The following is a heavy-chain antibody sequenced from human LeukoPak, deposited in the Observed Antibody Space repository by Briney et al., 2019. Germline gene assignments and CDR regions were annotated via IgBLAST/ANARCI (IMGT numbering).Heavy chain of an antibody. J-gene: IGHJ4*02. CDR3: ARGATNFDY. V-gene: IGHV3-21*04. CDR2: ITSSSTYI. Sequence: GGSLRLSCAASGFTFNSYSMNWVRQAPGKGLEWVSSITSSSTYIYYADSVKGRFTISRNNAKNSLYLQMDSLRAEDTAVYYCARGATNFDYWGQGTLVTVSS. D-gene: IGHD5-12*01. CDR1: GFTFNSYS.